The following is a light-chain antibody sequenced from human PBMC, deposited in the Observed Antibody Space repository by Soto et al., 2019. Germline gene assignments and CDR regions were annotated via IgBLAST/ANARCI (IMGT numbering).Light chain of an antibody. Sequence: VLTQSPATLSLSPGERATLSCRASRSISTYLVWYQQKPGQAPRLLILGASNRATGIPARFSGSGSETEFTLTISSLQSEDFALYYCHQYSNWPWTFGQGTMV. CDR1: RSISTY. V-gene: IGKV3D-15*01. CDR3: HQYSNWPWT. CDR2: GAS. J-gene: IGKJ1*01.